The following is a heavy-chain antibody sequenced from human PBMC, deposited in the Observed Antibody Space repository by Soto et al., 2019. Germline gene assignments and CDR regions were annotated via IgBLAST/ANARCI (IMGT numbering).Heavy chain of an antibody. Sequence: SETLSLTCTVSGGSISSYYWSWIRQPPWKGLEWIGYIYYSGSTNYNPSLKSRVTISVDTSKNQFSLKLSSVTAADTAVYYCARRGKDRDYYYYYYMDVWGKGTTVTVSS. CDR3: ARRGKDRDYYYYYYMDV. CDR1: GGSISSYY. CDR2: IYYSGST. D-gene: IGHD2-15*01. J-gene: IGHJ6*03. V-gene: IGHV4-59*08.